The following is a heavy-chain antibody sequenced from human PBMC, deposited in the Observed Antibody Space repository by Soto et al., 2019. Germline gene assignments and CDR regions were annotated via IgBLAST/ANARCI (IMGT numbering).Heavy chain of an antibody. CDR3: AKVGEEDYYDSSGYFDY. Sequence: GGSLRLSCAASGFTFSNQAMNWVRQAPGKGLEWVSSVSGSGGFTYYADSVKGRFTISRDNSKNTLYLQMNSLRAEDTAIYYCAKVGEEDYYDSSGYFDYWGQGTLVTVSS. D-gene: IGHD3-22*01. J-gene: IGHJ4*02. CDR1: GFTFSNQA. V-gene: IGHV3-23*01. CDR2: VSGSGGFT.